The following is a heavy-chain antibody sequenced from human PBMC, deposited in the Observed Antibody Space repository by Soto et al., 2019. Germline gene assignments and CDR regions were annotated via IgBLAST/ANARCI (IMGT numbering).Heavy chain of an antibody. CDR1: GFTFTSSA. Sequence: GASVKVSCKASGFTFTSSAVQWVRQARGQRLEWIGWIVVGSGNTNYAQKFQERVTITRDMSTSTAYMELSSLRSEDTAVYYCAADQDDFWSGQDYYYYGMDVWGQGSTV. CDR3: AADQDDFWSGQDYYYYGMDV. J-gene: IGHJ6*02. D-gene: IGHD3-3*01. CDR2: IVVGSGNT. V-gene: IGHV1-58*01.